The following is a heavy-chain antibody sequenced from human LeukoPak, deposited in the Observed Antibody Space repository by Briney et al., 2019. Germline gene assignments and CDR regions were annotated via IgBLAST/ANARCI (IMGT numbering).Heavy chain of an antibody. CDR3: ARVDYYDSSGYYYVGPYYFDY. D-gene: IGHD3-22*01. J-gene: IGHJ4*02. CDR2: IYHSGST. CDR1: GYSISSGYY. V-gene: IGHV4-38-2*02. Sequence: SETLSLTCTVSGYSISSGYYWGWIRQPPGKGLEWIGSIYHSGSTYYNPSLKSRVTISVDTSKNQFSLKLSSVTAADTAVYYCARVDYYDSSGYYYVGPYYFDYWGQGTLVTVSS.